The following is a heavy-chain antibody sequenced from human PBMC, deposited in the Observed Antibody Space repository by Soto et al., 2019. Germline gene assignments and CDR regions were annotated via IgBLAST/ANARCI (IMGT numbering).Heavy chain of an antibody. CDR2: IYYSGST. J-gene: IGHJ4*02. Sequence: QAQLQESGPGLVKPSQTLSLTCTVSGGSISSGDYYWSWIRQPPGKGLEWIGSIYYSGSTYYNPSLKSRVTVSVDTSKNQFSLKLNSVTAADTAVYYCVSRHSSPYFDYWGQGTLVTVSS. CDR3: VSRHSSPYFDY. V-gene: IGHV4-30-4*01. D-gene: IGHD6-13*01. CDR1: GGSISSGDYY.